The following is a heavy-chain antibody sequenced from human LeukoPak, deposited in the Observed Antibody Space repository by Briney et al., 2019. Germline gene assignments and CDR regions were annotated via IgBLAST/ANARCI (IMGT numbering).Heavy chain of an antibody. CDR1: GGSLSGYY. V-gene: IGHV4-34*01. CDR3: ARGLKITIFGVVIIRSDAFDI. CDR2: INHSGST. J-gene: IGHJ3*02. D-gene: IGHD3-3*01. Sequence: PSETLSLTCAVYGGSLSGYYWSWIRQPPGKGLEWIGEINHSGSTNYNPSLKSRVTISVDTSKNQFSLKLSSVTAADTAVYYCARGLKITIFGVVIIRSDAFDIWGQGTMVTVSS.